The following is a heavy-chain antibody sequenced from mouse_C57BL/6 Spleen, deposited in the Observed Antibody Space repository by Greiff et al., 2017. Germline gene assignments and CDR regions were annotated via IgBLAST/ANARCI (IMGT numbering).Heavy chain of an antibody. CDR2: INPNNGGT. J-gene: IGHJ1*03. D-gene: IGHD2-2*01. Sequence: VQLQQSGPELVKPGASVKMSCKASGYTFTDYNMHWVKQSHGKSLEWIGYINPNNGGTSYNQKFKGKATLTVNKSSSTAYMELRSLTSEDSAVYYCARDGGLGDWYFDVWGTGTTVTVSS. CDR3: ARDGGLGDWYFDV. CDR1: GYTFTDYN. V-gene: IGHV1-22*01.